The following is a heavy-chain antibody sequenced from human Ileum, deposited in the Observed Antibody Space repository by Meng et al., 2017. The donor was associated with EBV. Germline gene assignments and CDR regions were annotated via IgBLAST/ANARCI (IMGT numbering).Heavy chain of an antibody. CDR3: AREEGGRFDS. V-gene: IGHV1-3*01. Sequence: KLWCSVCVSCNAAGYKVGDYTIQWLRQAPGQRLEWLGWINPGIGSTYDSKTIRGRLTITMDTSASTVYMRLTSLTSEDTAVYYCAREEGGRFDSWGQGTLVTVSS. CDR2: INPGIGST. CDR1: GYKVGDYT. J-gene: IGHJ4*02. D-gene: IGHD2-15*01.